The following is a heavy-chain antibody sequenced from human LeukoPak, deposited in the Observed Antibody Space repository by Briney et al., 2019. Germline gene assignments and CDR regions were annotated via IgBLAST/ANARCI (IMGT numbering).Heavy chain of an antibody. CDR3: AKDTAVQFLEPAF. Sequence: GGSLRLSCAASGFTFNTFGMHWVRQAPGQGLEWVAAIWFDGSVKHYSDAVKGRFTISRDNSLNTLYLQMNSLRVEDTAIYYCAKDTAVQFLEPAFWGQGTLVTVSS. V-gene: IGHV3-33*06. D-gene: IGHD3-3*01. CDR1: GFTFNTFG. CDR2: IWFDGSVK. J-gene: IGHJ4*02.